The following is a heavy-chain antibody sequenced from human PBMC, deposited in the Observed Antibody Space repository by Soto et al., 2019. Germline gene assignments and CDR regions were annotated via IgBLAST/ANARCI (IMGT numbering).Heavy chain of an antibody. V-gene: IGHV3-48*02. CDR3: AGSAYSSSHYDFDY. Sequence: AGGSLRLSCAASGFTFSSYSMNWVRQAPGKGLEWAPYISSSSSTIYYADSVKGRFTISRDNAKNSLYLQMNSLRDEDTAVYYCAGSAYSSSHYDFDYWGQGTLVTVSS. CDR2: ISSSSSTI. CDR1: GFTFSSYS. D-gene: IGHD6-6*01. J-gene: IGHJ4*02.